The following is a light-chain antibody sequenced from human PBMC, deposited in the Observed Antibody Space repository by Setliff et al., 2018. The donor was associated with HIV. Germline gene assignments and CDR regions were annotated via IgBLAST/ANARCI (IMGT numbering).Light chain of an antibody. J-gene: IGLJ1*01. CDR2: DVK. CDR3: CSYAGSGPV. Sequence: SALTQPASVSGSPGQSITLSCTGTSSDVGGYKYVSWYQQHPDKAPKLMIYDVKNRPSGVSDRFSGYKSGNTASLTISGLQAEDGADYYCCSYAGSGPVFGAGTKVTVL. CDR1: SSDVGGYKY. V-gene: IGLV2-23*02.